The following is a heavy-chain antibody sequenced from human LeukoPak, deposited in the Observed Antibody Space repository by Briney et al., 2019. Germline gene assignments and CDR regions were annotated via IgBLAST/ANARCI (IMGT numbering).Heavy chain of an antibody. CDR3: AKSNGYGLIDI. V-gene: IGHV4-34*01. D-gene: IGHD3-10*01. CDR1: GGSFSGYY. Sequence: SSETLSLTCAVYGGSFSGYYWSWIRQPPGKGLEWIGEINHSGSTNYNPSLKSRVTISLDTSRNQFSLKLNSVTAADTAVYYCAKSNGYGLIDIWGQGTMVTVSS. J-gene: IGHJ3*02. CDR2: INHSGST.